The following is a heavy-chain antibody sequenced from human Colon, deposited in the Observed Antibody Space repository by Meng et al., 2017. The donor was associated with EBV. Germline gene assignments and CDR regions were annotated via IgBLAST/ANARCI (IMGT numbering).Heavy chain of an antibody. V-gene: IGHV4-4*02. CDR3: ARVGAYCGGDCYHPS. J-gene: IGHJ4*02. CDR1: GGSLSSRNW. Sequence: QVQLQESGPGLVKPSGTLSLTCAVSGGSLSSRNWWSWVRQPPGKGLEWIGEIYHSGSTNYNPSLKSRVTISVDESKNQFSLRLSSVTAADTAVYYCARVGAYCGGDCYHPSWGQGPLVTVAS. D-gene: IGHD2-21*02. CDR2: IYHSGST.